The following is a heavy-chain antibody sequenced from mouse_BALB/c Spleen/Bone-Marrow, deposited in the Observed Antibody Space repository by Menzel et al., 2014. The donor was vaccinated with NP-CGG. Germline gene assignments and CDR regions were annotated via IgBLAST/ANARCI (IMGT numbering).Heavy chain of an antibody. CDR1: GFNIKDTY. D-gene: IGHD2-14*01. CDR3: ARYDYRYSWFAY. Sequence: EVKLVESGAELVKPGASVKLSCTASGFNIKDTYMHWVKQRPEQGLEWIGRIDPANGNTKYDPKFQGKATITTDTSSNTAYRQRRSLTAEDTAVDDCARYDYRYSWFAYWGQGTLVTVSA. CDR2: IDPANGNT. J-gene: IGHJ3*01. V-gene: IGHV14-3*02.